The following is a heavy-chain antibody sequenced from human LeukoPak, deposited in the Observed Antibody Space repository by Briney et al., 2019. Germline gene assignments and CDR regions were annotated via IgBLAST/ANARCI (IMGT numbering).Heavy chain of an antibody. CDR2: ISGSGGST. V-gene: IGHV3-23*01. CDR1: GFTFSSYA. J-gene: IGHJ4*02. Sequence: QPGGSLRLSCAASGFTFSSYAMSWVLQAPGKGLEWVSAISGSGGSTYYADSVKGRFTISRDNSKNTLYLQMNSLRAEDTAVYYCAKDPLYYYDSSGRFDYWGQGTLVTVSS. D-gene: IGHD3-22*01. CDR3: AKDPLYYYDSSGRFDY.